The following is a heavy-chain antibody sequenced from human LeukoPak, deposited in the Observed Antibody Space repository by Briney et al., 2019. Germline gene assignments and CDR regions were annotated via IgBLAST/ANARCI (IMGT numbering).Heavy chain of an antibody. CDR3: GRSVAASADY. V-gene: IGHV3-7*03. CDR1: GFTLSNVW. CDR2: IRGDGSVK. D-gene: IGHD6-6*01. Sequence: GGSLRLSCATSGFTLSNVWMSWVRQAPGKGLEWVGNIRGDGSVKFYLDSVKGRFTISRDNTNSVYLQMNNLKAEDTAVYYCGRSVAASADYWGQGTLVIVSS. J-gene: IGHJ4*02.